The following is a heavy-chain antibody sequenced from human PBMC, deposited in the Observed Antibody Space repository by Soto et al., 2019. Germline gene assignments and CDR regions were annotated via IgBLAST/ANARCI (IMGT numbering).Heavy chain of an antibody. J-gene: IGHJ5*02. V-gene: IGHV3-33*03. Sequence: QEQLVQSGGGVVQPGRSLRLSCAASGFTFKNHGMHWVRQAPGKGLEWVAVMWYDGSKKYYADSVRGRFSISRDNSKDTLYLDMNSLRDEDTAVYYCARWSNNKVVDPWGQGTLVTVSS. CDR1: GFTFKNHG. CDR3: ARWSNNKVVDP. D-gene: IGHD1-1*01. CDR2: MWYDGSKK.